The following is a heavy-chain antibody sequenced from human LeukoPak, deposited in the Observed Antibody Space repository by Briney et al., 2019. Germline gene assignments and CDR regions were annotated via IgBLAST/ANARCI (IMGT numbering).Heavy chain of an antibody. D-gene: IGHD6-13*01. CDR2: ISSSGSTI. CDR1: GFTFSSYE. CDR3: ARVGYSSSWPGYYYYGMDV. V-gene: IGHV3-48*03. J-gene: IGHJ6*02. Sequence: PGGSLRLSYAASGFTFSSYEMNWVRQAPGKGLEWVSYISSSGSTIYYADSVKGRFTISRDNAKNSLYLQMNSLRAEDTAVYYCARVGYSSSWPGYYYYGMDVWGQGTTVTVSS.